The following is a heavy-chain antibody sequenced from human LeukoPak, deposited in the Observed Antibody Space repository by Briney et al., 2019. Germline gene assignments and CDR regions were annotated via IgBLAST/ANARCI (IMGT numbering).Heavy chain of an antibody. CDR2: IKQDGSEE. D-gene: IGHD1-1*01. CDR3: ARESLYNWNDKHDY. V-gene: IGHV3-7*01. Sequence: QTGGSLRLSCAASGFTFSTNWMSWVRKAPGKGLEWVANIKQDGSEEYYVDSVKGRFIISRDNAKNSLFLQMNSLRAEDTAVYYCARESLYNWNDKHDYWGQGTLVTVSS. CDR1: GFTFSTNW. J-gene: IGHJ4*02.